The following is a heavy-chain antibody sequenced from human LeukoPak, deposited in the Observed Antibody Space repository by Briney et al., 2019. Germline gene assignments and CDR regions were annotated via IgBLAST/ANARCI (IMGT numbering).Heavy chain of an antibody. J-gene: IGHJ4*02. CDR3: ARDSGTYAKYFDY. CDR2: ISGSNSYI. V-gene: IGHV3-21*01. D-gene: IGHD1-26*01. Sequence: GGSLRLSCAASGFTFSSYTMHWIRQAPGKGLEWVSSISGSNSYIFYADSVKGRFTVSRDNAKDSLYLQMNSLRAEDTAVYYCARDSGTYAKYFDYWGQGTLVTVSS. CDR1: GFTFSSYT.